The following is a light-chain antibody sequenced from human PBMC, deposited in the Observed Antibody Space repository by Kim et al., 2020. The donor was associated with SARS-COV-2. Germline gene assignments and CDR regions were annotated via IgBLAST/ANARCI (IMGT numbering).Light chain of an antibody. V-gene: IGKV1-39*01. CDR2: AAS. J-gene: IGKJ4*01. Sequence: DIQMTQSPSSLSASVGDRVTIACRASQSISNYLNWYQQKPGEAPNLLIYAASSLQGGVPSRFSGSGSGTDVTLTISSLQPEDFATYYCQQSHTAPSLTFGGGTKVDIK. CDR1: QSISNY. CDR3: QQSHTAPSLT.